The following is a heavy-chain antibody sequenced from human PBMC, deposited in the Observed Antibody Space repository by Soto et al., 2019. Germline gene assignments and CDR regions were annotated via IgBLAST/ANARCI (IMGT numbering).Heavy chain of an antibody. CDR1: GFTFSSYA. Sequence: LRLSCAASGFTFSSYAMSWVRQAPGKGLEWVSAISGSGGSTYYADSVKGRFTISRDNSKNTLYLQMNSLRAEDTAVYYCAKGTFGYYEGMDVWGQGTTVTVSS. J-gene: IGHJ6*02. CDR2: ISGSGGST. CDR3: AKGTFGYYEGMDV. D-gene: IGHD3-16*01. V-gene: IGHV3-23*01.